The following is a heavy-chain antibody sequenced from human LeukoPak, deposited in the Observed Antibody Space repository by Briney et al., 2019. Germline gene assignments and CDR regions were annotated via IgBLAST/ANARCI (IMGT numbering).Heavy chain of an antibody. V-gene: IGHV4-38-2*02. Sequence: SETLSLTCTVSGYSISSGYYWGWIRQPPGKGLEWIGSTYHSGRTSYNPSLKSRVTISVDTSENQFSLKLSSVTAADTAVFYCAREAGDNWFDPWGQGILVTVSS. CDR3: AREAGDNWFDP. J-gene: IGHJ5*02. D-gene: IGHD3-10*01. CDR1: GYSISSGYY. CDR2: TYHSGRT.